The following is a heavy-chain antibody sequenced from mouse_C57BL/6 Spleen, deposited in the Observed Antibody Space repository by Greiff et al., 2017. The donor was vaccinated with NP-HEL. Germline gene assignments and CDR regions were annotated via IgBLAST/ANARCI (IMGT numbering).Heavy chain of an antibody. CDR1: GYTFTSYW. J-gene: IGHJ3*01. Sequence: QVQLQQPGAELVKPGASVKLSCKASGYTFTSYWMHWVKQRPGQGLEWIGMIHPNSGSTNYNEKFKSKATLTVDKSSSTAYMQLSSLTSEDSAVYYCARNSFDNYGSSYGFAYWGQGTLVTVSA. CDR3: ARNSFDNYGSSYGFAY. V-gene: IGHV1-64*01. D-gene: IGHD1-1*01. CDR2: IHPNSGST.